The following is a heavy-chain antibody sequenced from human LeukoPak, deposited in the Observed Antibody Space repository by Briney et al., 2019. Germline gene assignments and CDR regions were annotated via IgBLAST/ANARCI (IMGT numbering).Heavy chain of an antibody. J-gene: IGHJ3*02. CDR3: ASAGQSVSSWYAFDI. D-gene: IGHD6-13*01. Sequence: GGSLRLSCAVSGFTSDTYMSWIRQAPGKGLQWVAYISSYASTVDYADSVKGRFTISRDNAQKSLYLQMNSLRAEDTAVYYCASAGQSVSSWYAFDIWGQGTMVTVSS. V-gene: IGHV3-11*01. CDR2: ISSYASTV. CDR1: GFTSDTY.